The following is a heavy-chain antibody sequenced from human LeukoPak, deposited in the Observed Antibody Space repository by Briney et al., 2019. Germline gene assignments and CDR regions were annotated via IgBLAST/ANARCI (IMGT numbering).Heavy chain of an antibody. J-gene: IGHJ4*02. Sequence: PGGSLRLSCAASGFTFSSYWMHWVRQAPGKGLVWVSRINSDGSSTSYADSVKGRFTISRDNAKNTLYLQMNSLRAEDTAVYYCARDSRSGEWELVFDYWGQGTLVTVSS. CDR2: INSDGSST. CDR1: GFTFSSYW. CDR3: ARDSRSGEWELVFDY. D-gene: IGHD1-26*01. V-gene: IGHV3-74*01.